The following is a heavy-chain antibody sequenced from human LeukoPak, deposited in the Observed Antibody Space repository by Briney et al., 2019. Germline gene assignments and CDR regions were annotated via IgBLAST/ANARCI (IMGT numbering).Heavy chain of an antibody. CDR3: ARGPSGGWYHFDY. J-gene: IGHJ4*02. CDR2: IYTSGGT. Sequence: SETLSLTCTVSGGSISNYYWTWIRQPAGKGLEWIGRIYTSGGTNYNPSLKSRVTMSVDTSKNQFSLKLSSVTAADTAVYYCARGPSGGWYHFDYWGQGTLVTVSS. CDR1: GGSISNYY. D-gene: IGHD6-19*01. V-gene: IGHV4-4*07.